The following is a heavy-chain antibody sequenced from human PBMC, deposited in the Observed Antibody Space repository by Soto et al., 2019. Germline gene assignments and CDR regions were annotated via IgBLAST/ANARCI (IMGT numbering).Heavy chain of an antibody. CDR3: ASSHIVVVTAIPDWFDP. V-gene: IGHV1-69*06. CDR2: IIPIFGTA. J-gene: IGHJ5*02. D-gene: IGHD2-21*02. Sequence: ASVKVSCKASSGTFSSYAISWVRQAPGQGLEWMGGIIPIFGTANYAQKFQGRVTITADKSTSTAYMELSSLRSEDTAVYYCASSHIVVVTAIPDWFDPWGQGTLVTVSS. CDR1: SGTFSSYA.